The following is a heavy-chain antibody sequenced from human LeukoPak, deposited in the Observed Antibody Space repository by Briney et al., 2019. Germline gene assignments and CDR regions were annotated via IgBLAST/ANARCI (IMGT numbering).Heavy chain of an antibody. D-gene: IGHD6-19*01. Sequence: GASVKVSCKASGYTFTSYGISWVRQAPGQGLEWMGWISAYNGNTNYAQKLQGRVTMTTDTFTSTAYMELRSLRSDDTAVYYCARDRNIAVAGTRFGGRPYYFDYWGQGTLVTVSS. CDR1: GYTFTSYG. CDR2: ISAYNGNT. V-gene: IGHV1-18*01. J-gene: IGHJ4*02. CDR3: ARDRNIAVAGTRFGGRPYYFDY.